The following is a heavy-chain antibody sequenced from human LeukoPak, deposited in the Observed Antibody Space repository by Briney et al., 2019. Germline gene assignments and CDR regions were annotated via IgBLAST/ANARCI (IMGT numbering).Heavy chain of an antibody. CDR3: ARGYCSSTSCSRGYYYYYGMDV. Sequence: SVKVSCKASGYTFTGCYMHWVRQAPGRGGEWMGWINPNTGGTNYAQKFRGRVTMTRDTSISTAYMGLSRLRSDDTAVYYCARGYCSSTSCSRGYYYYYGMDVWGQGTTVTVSS. D-gene: IGHD2-2*01. CDR2: INPNTGGT. J-gene: IGHJ6*02. V-gene: IGHV1-2*02. CDR1: GYTFTGCY.